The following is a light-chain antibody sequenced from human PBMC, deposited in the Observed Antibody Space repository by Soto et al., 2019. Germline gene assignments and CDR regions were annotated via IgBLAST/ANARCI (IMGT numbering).Light chain of an antibody. CDR2: DVS. CDR3: RSYTSSSMV. J-gene: IGLJ3*02. CDR1: SSDVGGYNY. V-gene: IGLV2-14*01. Sequence: QSALTQPASVSGSPGQSITISCTGTSSDVGGYNYVSWYQQHPGKAPKLMIYDVSNWPSGVSNRFSGSKSGNTASLTISGLQAEDEADYYCRSYTSSSMVFGGGTKLTVL.